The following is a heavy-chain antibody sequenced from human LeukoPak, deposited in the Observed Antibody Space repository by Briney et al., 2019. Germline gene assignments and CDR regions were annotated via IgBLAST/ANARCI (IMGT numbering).Heavy chain of an antibody. CDR3: ASARIAAGLNWFDP. Sequence: ASVKISCKVSGYTFTDYYMHWVQQAPGKGLEWMGPVDPEDGETIYAEKFQGRVTITADTSTDTAYMELSSLRSEDTAVYYCASARIAAGLNWFDPWGQGTLVTVSS. J-gene: IGHJ5*02. D-gene: IGHD6-13*01. V-gene: IGHV1-69-2*01. CDR2: VDPEDGET. CDR1: GYTFTDYY.